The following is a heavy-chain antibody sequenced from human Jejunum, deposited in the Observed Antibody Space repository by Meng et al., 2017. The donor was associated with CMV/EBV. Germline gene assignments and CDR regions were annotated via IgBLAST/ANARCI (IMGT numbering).Heavy chain of an antibody. CDR3: ARGFLNGYQPFDY. J-gene: IGHJ4*02. CDR1: GGSVNNYA. CDR2: IIAIFKTP. V-gene: IGHV1-69*12. D-gene: IGHD5-24*01. Sequence: VQLVASGAEVKGPGSSMKVSRQSSGGSVNNYAFNWVRQAPGQGLEWMGGIIAIFKTPNYAQKFQGRLTITADESTGTSYMELTSLTSEDTAVYYCARGFLNGYQPFDYWGQGTLVTVSS.